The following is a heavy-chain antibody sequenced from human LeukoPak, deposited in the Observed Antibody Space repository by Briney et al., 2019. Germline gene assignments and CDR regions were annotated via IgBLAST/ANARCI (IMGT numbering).Heavy chain of an antibody. J-gene: IGHJ4*02. CDR1: GFTVSSNY. CDR3: ARDACGGDCYGLDY. V-gene: IGHV3-53*01. D-gene: IGHD2-21*02. CDR2: IYSGGST. Sequence: GGSLRLSWAASGFTVSSNYMSWVRQAPGKGLEWVSVIYSGGSTYYADSVKGRFTISRDNSKNTLYLQMNSLRAEDTAVYYCARDACGGDCYGLDYWGQGTLVTVSS.